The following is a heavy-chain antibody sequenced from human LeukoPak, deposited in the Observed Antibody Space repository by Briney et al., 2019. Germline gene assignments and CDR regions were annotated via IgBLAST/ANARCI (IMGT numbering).Heavy chain of an antibody. CDR1: GGSISSSSYY. V-gene: IGHV4-39*07. CDR2: IYYSGST. J-gene: IGHJ3*02. Sequence: SETLSLTCTVSGGSISSSSYYWGWIRQPPGTGLEWIGSIYYSGSTYYNPSLKSRVTISVDTSKNQFSLKLSSVTAADTAVYYCARAGLWDLSDTSGYHNAAFDIWGQGTMVTVSS. CDR3: ARAGLWDLSDTSGYHNAAFDI. D-gene: IGHD3-22*01.